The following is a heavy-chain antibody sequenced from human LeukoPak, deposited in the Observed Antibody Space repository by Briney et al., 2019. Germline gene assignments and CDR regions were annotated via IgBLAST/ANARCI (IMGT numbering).Heavy chain of an antibody. V-gene: IGHV3-7*01. CDR2: IKQDGSEK. D-gene: IGHD6-19*01. J-gene: IGHJ4*02. CDR3: ASAPVPGIAVAGTRPGDLTVDY. Sequence: GGSLRLSCVASGFTFSRYWMSWVGQAPGKGLEWVANIKQDGSEKYYVDSVKGRFTISRDNSKNTLYLQMNSLRAEDWAVYYCASAPVPGIAVAGTRPGDLTVDYWGQGTLVTVSS. CDR1: GFTFSRYW.